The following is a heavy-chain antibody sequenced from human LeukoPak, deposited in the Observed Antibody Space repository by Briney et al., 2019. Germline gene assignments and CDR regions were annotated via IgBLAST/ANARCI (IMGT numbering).Heavy chain of an antibody. Sequence: GGSLRLSCAASGFTFSTYGMHWVRQAPGKGLEWVAVIWYDGSNKYYADSVKGRFTISRDNSKNTLYLQMNSLRAEDTAVYYCAKAKYCSGGSCYCDYWGQGTRVTVSS. CDR1: GFTFSTYG. V-gene: IGHV3-33*06. J-gene: IGHJ4*02. CDR3: AKAKYCSGGSCYCDY. D-gene: IGHD2-15*01. CDR2: IWYDGSNK.